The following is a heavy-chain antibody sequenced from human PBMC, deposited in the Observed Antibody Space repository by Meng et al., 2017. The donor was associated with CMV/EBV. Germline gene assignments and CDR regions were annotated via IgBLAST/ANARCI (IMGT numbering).Heavy chain of an antibody. J-gene: IGHJ5*02. CDR1: GGTFSSYA. V-gene: IGHV1-8*03. CDR2: MNPNSGNT. D-gene: IGHD3-3*01. CDR3: ARGTKGYYDFWSGYRPGPWFDP. Sequence: ASVKVSCKASGGTFSSYAISWVRQATGQGLEWMGWMNPNSGNTGYAQKFQGRVTITRNTSISTAYMELSSLRSEDTAVYYCARGTKGYYDFWSGYRPGPWFDPWGQGTLVTVSS.